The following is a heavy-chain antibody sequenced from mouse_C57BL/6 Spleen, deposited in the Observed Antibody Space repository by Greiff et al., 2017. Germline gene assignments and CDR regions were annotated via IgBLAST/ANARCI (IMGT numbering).Heavy chain of an antibody. CDR3: ASTGSTMATYYFDY. Sequence: EVKLVESGGDLVKPGGSLKLSCAASGFTFSSYGMSWVRQTPDKRLEWVATISSGGSYTYYPDSVKGRFTISSDNATNTLYLQMSSLKSEDTAMYYCASTGSTMATYYFDYWGQGTTLTVSS. CDR2: ISSGGSYT. J-gene: IGHJ2*01. D-gene: IGHD2-2*01. V-gene: IGHV5-6*02. CDR1: GFTFSSYG.